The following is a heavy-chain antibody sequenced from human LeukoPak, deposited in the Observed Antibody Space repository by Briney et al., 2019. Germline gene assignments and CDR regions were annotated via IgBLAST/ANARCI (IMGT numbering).Heavy chain of an antibody. CDR1: GFTFSSYA. Sequence: PGRSLRLSCAASGFTFSSYAMHWVRQAPGKGLEWVAVISYDGSNKYYADSVKGRFTISRDNSKNTLYLQMNSLRAEDTAVYYCARDRWFGELTLYYYYYGMDVWGQGTTVTVPS. J-gene: IGHJ6*02. V-gene: IGHV3-30-3*01. CDR3: ARDRWFGELTLYYYYYGMDV. D-gene: IGHD3-10*01. CDR2: ISYDGSNK.